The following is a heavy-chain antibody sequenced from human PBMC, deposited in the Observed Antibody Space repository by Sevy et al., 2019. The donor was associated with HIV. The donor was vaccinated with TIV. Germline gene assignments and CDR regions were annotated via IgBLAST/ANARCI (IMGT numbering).Heavy chain of an antibody. CDR3: ASEIPGVVVSLFDP. D-gene: IGHD2-15*01. CDR2: IYTSGST. V-gene: IGHV4-61*02. Sequence: SETLSLTCTVSGGSISSGSYYWSWMRQPAGKGLEWIGRIYTSGSTNYNPSLKSRVTMSVDTSKNQFSLKLSSVTAADTAVYYCASEIPGVVVSLFDPWGQGTLVTVSS. J-gene: IGHJ5*02. CDR1: GGSISSGSYY.